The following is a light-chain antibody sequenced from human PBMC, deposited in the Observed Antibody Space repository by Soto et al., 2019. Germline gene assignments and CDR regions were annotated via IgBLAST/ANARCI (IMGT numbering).Light chain of an antibody. J-gene: IGKJ1*01. V-gene: IGKV1-5*03. Sequence: DIQITQSPSTLSASVGDRVTITCRASQSISSWLAWYQQKPGKAPKLLIYKASSLESGVPPRFSGSGSGTKFTLTISXLQPDDFATYYCQQYNSYWTFGQGTKVDTK. CDR1: QSISSW. CDR3: QQYNSYWT. CDR2: KAS.